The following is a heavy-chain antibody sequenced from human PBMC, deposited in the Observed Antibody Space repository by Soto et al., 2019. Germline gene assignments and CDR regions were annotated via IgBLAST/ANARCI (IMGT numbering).Heavy chain of an antibody. CDR2: IWYDGSNK. V-gene: IGHV3-33*01. J-gene: IGHJ6*02. Sequence: QVQLVESGGGVVQPGRSLRLSCAASGFTFSSYGMHWVRQAPGKGLEWVAVIWYDGSNKYYADSVKGRFTISRDNSKNTLYLQMNSLRAEDTAVYYCARAYVWGSYRAVTGMDVWGQGTTVTVSS. CDR1: GFTFSSYG. CDR3: ARAYVWGSYRAVTGMDV. D-gene: IGHD3-16*02.